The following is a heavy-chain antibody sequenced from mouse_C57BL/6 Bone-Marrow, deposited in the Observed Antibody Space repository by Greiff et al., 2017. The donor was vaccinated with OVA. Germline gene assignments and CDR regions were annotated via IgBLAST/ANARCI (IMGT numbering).Heavy chain of an antibody. Sequence: QVQLQQSGPELVKPGASVKISCKASGYTFTDYYINWVKQRPGQGLEWIGRIYPGSGNTKYNEKFKGKATLTVDTSASTAYMQLSSLTSEDSAVYFCARSDYYGSPYYFDYWGQGTTLTVSS. D-gene: IGHD1-1*01. V-gene: IGHV1-84*01. CDR2: IYPGSGNT. J-gene: IGHJ2*01. CDR3: ARSDYYGSPYYFDY. CDR1: GYTFTDYY.